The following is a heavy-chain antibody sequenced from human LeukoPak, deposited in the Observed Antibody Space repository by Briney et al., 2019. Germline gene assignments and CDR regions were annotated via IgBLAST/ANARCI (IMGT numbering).Heavy chain of an antibody. D-gene: IGHD3-22*01. CDR3: ARDSSGYYYLPQPLY. CDR1: GFTFSSYW. V-gene: IGHV3-7*01. Sequence: GGSLRLSCAASGFTFSSYWMSWVRQAPGKGLEWVATIKRDASEKYYVDSVKGRFTISRDNAKNSLYLHMNSLRAEDTAVYYCARDSSGYYYLPQPLYWGQGTLVTVSS. CDR2: IKRDASEK. J-gene: IGHJ4*02.